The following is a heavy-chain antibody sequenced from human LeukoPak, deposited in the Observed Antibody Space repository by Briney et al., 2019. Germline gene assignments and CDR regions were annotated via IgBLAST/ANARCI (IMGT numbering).Heavy chain of an antibody. Sequence: GVSLRLSCAASGFTFSSYGRHWVRQAPGKGLEWVAFIRYDGGNKYYADSVKGRFTISRDNSKNMLYLQMNSLRAEDTAMYYCAKDTRATVTTGNWFDPWGQGTLVTVSS. D-gene: IGHD4-17*01. J-gene: IGHJ5*02. CDR1: GFTFSSYG. V-gene: IGHV3-30*02. CDR3: AKDTRATVTTGNWFDP. CDR2: IRYDGGNK.